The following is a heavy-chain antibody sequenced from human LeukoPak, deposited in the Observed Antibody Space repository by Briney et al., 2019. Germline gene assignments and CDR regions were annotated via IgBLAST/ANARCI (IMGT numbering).Heavy chain of an antibody. J-gene: IGHJ3*02. CDR2: IIPIFGTP. V-gene: IGHV1-69*13. CDR3: ARALRRDGYNFAFDI. D-gene: IGHD5-24*01. Sequence: SVKVSCKASGGTFSSYAVSWVRQAPGQGLEWMGGIIPIFGTPKYAQKFQGRITITADESTSTAYMELSSLRSEDTAVYYCARALRRDGYNFAFDIWGQGTMVTVSS. CDR1: GGTFSSYA.